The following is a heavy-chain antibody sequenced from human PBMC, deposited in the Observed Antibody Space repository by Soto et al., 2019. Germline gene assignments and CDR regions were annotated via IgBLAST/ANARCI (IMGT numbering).Heavy chain of an antibody. D-gene: IGHD1-1*01. Sequence: QVQLQESGPGLVKPSQTLSLTCSVSGGSISRDSYYWTWIRQHPRKGLEWIGYIYYTGITHYSPSLRTRVTISVDTSNSQFSLNLNSVTAADTAVYYCATGTSSWFESWGQGTLVTVSS. CDR1: GGSISRDSYY. V-gene: IGHV4-31*03. J-gene: IGHJ5*01. CDR3: ATGTSSWFES. CDR2: IYYTGIT.